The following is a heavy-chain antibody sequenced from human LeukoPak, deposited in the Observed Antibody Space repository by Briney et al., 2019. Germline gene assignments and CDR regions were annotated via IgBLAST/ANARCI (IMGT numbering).Heavy chain of an antibody. CDR2: INPNSGGT. Sequence: ASVKVSCKASGYTFTAYYIHWVRQAPRQGLEWMGWINPNSGGTNYAQKFQGRVTMTRDTSISTAYMELSRLRSDDTAVYYCAREGDPVAFDIWGQGTMVTVSS. V-gene: IGHV1-2*02. CDR1: GYTFTAYY. D-gene: IGHD3-10*01. CDR3: AREGDPVAFDI. J-gene: IGHJ3*02.